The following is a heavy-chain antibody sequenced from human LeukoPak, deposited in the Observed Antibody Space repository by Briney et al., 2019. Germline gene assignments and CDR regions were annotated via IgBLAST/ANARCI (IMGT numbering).Heavy chain of an antibody. V-gene: IGHV3-23*01. Sequence: PGGSLRLSCVGSGFTFSSYALTWVRQAPGKGLEWDSSVGGSGDVTSYADSVKGRFSMSRDNSKNTLYLQMDSLRAEDTAMYYCGRDPNGNYVGAFDFWGQGTLVTVSS. J-gene: IGHJ3*01. CDR3: GRDPNGNYVGAFDF. D-gene: IGHD4-17*01. CDR2: VGGSGDVT. CDR1: GFTFSSYA.